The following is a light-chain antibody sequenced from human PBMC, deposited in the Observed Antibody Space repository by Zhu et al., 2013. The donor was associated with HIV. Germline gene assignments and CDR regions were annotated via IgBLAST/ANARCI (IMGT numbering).Light chain of an antibody. CDR2: AAS. V-gene: IGKV1-12*01. CDR1: QAISTW. CDR3: QQYDTSTPMYT. Sequence: DIQMTQSPSSVSASVGDRVTITCRASQAISTWLVWYQQKPGKAPKLLISAASTLQSGAPSRFSGSGSGTDFTLTISSLQPEDFAKYYCQQYDTSTPMYTFGQGTNLEIK. J-gene: IGKJ2*01.